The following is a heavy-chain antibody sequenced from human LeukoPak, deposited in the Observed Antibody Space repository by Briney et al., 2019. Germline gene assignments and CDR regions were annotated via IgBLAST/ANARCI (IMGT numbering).Heavy chain of an antibody. Sequence: SETLSLTCTRSGGSISTYYWSWIRQPPGKGPEWIGYIYHSGSTNYNPSLKSRVTISVDTSKNQFSLKLSSVTAADTAVYYCARGGGYASPIGYWGQGALVTVSS. V-gene: IGHV4-59*01. CDR1: GGSISTYY. D-gene: IGHD5-12*01. J-gene: IGHJ4*02. CDR3: ARGGGYASPIGY. CDR2: IYHSGST.